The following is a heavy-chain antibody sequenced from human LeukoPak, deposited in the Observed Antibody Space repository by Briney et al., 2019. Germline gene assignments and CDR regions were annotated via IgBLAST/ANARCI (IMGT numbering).Heavy chain of an antibody. CDR2: INPSGGST. D-gene: IGHD1-26*01. CDR3: ARATWIVGYFDY. V-gene: IGHV1-46*01. J-gene: IGHJ4*02. CDR1: GYTFTSYY. Sequence: ASVTVSCKASGYTFTSYYMHWVRQAPGQGLEWMGIINPSGGSTSYAQKFQGRVTMTRDTSTSTVYMELSSLRSEDTAVYYCARATWIVGYFDYWGQGTLVTVSS.